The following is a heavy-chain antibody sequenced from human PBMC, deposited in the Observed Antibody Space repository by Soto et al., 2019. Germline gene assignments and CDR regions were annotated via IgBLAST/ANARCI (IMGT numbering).Heavy chain of an antibody. CDR3: ARDIMVRGVIIDYYYGMDV. D-gene: IGHD3-10*01. V-gene: IGHV3-30*03. CDR2: ASHDGRNT. J-gene: IGHJ6*02. CDR1: GFTFSDYA. Sequence: GGSLRLSCAASGFTFSDYAMHWVRQAPGKGLDWVAVASHDGRNTHYADSVKGRFTISRDSSKNTVSLEMTSLRAEDTAVYYCARDIMVRGVIIDYYYGMDVWGQGTTVTVSS.